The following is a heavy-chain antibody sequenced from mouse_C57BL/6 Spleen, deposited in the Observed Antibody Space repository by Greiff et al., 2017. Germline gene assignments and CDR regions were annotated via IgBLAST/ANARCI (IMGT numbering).Heavy chain of an antibody. Sequence: VQLQQSGPELVKPGASVKISCKASGYTFTDYYMNWVKQSHGKSLEWIGDINPNNGGTSYNQKFKGKATLTVDKSSSTAYMELRSLPSGDSAVYYCVRGGGSNYGYFDVWGKGTTVTVSS. CDR3: VRGGGSNYGYFDV. CDR2: INPNNGGT. V-gene: IGHV1-26*01. J-gene: IGHJ1*03. D-gene: IGHD1-1*01. CDR1: GYTFTDYY.